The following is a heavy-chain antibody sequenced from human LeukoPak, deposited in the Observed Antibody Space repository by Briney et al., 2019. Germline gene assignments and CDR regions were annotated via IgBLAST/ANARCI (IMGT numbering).Heavy chain of an antibody. Sequence: SETLSLTCTVSGGSISSGGYYWSWIRQPPGKGLEWIGYIYHSGSTYYNPSLKSRVAISVDRSKNQFSLKLSSVTAEDTAVYYCARGDIYDRLGYCSSTSCSKGDAFDIWGQGTMVTVSS. J-gene: IGHJ3*02. D-gene: IGHD2-2*01. CDR3: ARGDIYDRLGYCSSTSCSKGDAFDI. V-gene: IGHV4-30-2*01. CDR1: GGSISSGGYY. CDR2: IYHSGST.